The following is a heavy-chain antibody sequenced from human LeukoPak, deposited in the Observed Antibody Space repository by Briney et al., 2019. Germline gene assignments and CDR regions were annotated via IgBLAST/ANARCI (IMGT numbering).Heavy chain of an antibody. CDR1: VHLFRSLW. V-gene: IGHV3-74*01. D-gene: IGHD3-3*01. CDR2: INSDGSST. J-gene: IGHJ4*02. Sequence: GSLKLLCGASVHLFRSLWMHWAPQAPGKGRVGVSRINSDGSSTSYADSVKGRFTISRDNAKNTLYLQMNSLRAEDTAVYYCATPRRDYDFGSGYRAIDYWGQGTLVTVSS. CDR3: ATPRRDYDFGSGYRAIDY.